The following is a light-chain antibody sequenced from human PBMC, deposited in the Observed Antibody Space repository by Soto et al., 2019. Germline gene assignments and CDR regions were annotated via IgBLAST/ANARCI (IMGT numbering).Light chain of an antibody. CDR2: DAS. CDR1: PSVSSY. V-gene: IGKV3-11*01. J-gene: IGKJ3*01. CDR3: QQRSNSIT. Sequence: EIVLPQSPAPLSLSPGERATLSCRASPSVSSYLAWYQQKPCQAPRLLIYDASNRATGIPARFSGSGSGTDFTLTTTSLEPEGLAVDDGQQRSNSITISTGTKVYSK.